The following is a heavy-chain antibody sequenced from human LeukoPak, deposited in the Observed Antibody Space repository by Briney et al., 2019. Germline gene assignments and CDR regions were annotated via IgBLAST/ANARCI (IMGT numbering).Heavy chain of an antibody. V-gene: IGHV3-21*01. D-gene: IGHD3-10*01. J-gene: IGHJ4*02. CDR2: ISSSSSYI. CDR1: GFTFSSYS. CDR3: ARGWDYYGSGSYLPDY. Sequence: GRSLRLSCAASGFTFSSYSMNWVRQAPGKGLEWVSSISSSSSYIYYADSVKGRFTISRDNAKNSLYLQMNSLRAEDTAVYYCARGWDYYGSGSYLPDYWGQGTLVTVSS.